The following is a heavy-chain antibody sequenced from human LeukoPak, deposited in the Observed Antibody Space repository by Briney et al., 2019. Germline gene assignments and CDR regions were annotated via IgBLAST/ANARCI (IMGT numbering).Heavy chain of an antibody. CDR1: GFTFSNYA. V-gene: IGHV3-23*01. CDR2: ISGSGGST. Sequence: GGSLRLSCSASGFTFSNYAMSWVRQAPGKGLEWVSAISGSGGSTYYADSVKGRFTISRDNSKNTLYLQMNSLRAEDTAVYYCAKLWHYYDSSVSYWGQGTLVTVSS. J-gene: IGHJ4*02. D-gene: IGHD3-22*01. CDR3: AKLWHYYDSSVSY.